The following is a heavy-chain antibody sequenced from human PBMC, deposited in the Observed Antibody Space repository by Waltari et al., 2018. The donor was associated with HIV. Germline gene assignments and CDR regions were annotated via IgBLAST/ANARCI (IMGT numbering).Heavy chain of an antibody. J-gene: IGHJ6*02. Sequence: QLQLQESGPGLVKPSETLSLTCTVSGGSISSSRYYWGWFRQPPGKGLEWIGSIYYSGSTYYNPSLKSRVTISVDTSKNQFSLKLSSVTAADTAVYYCARHNIAAAGYYYYYGMDVWGQGTTVTVSS. CDR3: ARHNIAAAGYYYYYGMDV. D-gene: IGHD6-13*01. V-gene: IGHV4-39*01. CDR2: IYYSGST. CDR1: GGSISSSRYY.